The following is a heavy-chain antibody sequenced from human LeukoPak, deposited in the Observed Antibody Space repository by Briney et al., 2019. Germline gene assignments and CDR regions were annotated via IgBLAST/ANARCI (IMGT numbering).Heavy chain of an antibody. V-gene: IGHV3-30-3*01. Sequence: GGSLRLSCAGSGFTFSRYAMSWVRQAPGKGLEWVAVISYDGSNKYYADSVKGRFTISRDNSKNTLYLQMNSLRAEDTAVYYCARDNYGGNPSPLSNFDYWGQGTLVTVSS. CDR1: GFTFSRYA. D-gene: IGHD4-23*01. J-gene: IGHJ4*02. CDR2: ISYDGSNK. CDR3: ARDNYGGNPSPLSNFDY.